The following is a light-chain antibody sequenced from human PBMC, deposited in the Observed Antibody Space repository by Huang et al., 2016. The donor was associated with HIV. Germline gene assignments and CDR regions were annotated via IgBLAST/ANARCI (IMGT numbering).Light chain of an antibody. V-gene: IGKV3-15*01. CDR1: QSITTN. J-gene: IGKJ2*01. Sequence: EIVMTQSTATRYVSPGERATLSCRASQSITTNLAWYQQKPGQAPRLLIYGASNRASGIPARFSGSGSGTEFTLTISSLQSEDFALYYCQQYNDWPPYTFGQGTKLEIK. CDR3: QQYNDWPPYT. CDR2: GAS.